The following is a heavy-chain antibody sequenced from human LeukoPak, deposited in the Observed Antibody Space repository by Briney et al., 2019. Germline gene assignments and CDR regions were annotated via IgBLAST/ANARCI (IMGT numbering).Heavy chain of an antibody. Sequence: GASVKVSCKASGYTFTGYYMHWVRQAPGQGLEWMGWINPNSGGTNYAQKFQGRVTMTRDTSISTAYMELSSLRSEDTAVYYCASKCWDPTSCPNYYGMDVWGQGTTVTVSS. D-gene: IGHD2-2*01. CDR3: ASKCWDPTSCPNYYGMDV. J-gene: IGHJ6*02. CDR1: GYTFTGYY. CDR2: INPNSGGT. V-gene: IGHV1-2*02.